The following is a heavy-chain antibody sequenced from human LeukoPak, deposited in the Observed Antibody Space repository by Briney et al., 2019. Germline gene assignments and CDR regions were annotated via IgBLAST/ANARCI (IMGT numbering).Heavy chain of an antibody. D-gene: IGHD6-13*01. J-gene: IGHJ5*02. CDR1: GGSISGYY. CDR2: IYYSGST. Sequence: PSETLSLTCTVAGGSISGYYWSWIRQPPGKGLEWIGYIYYSGSTNYNPSLKSRVTISVDTSKNQFSLKLSSVTAADTAVYYCARGCSAGTPHNWFDPWGQGTLVTVSS. V-gene: IGHV4-59*01. CDR3: ARGCSAGTPHNWFDP.